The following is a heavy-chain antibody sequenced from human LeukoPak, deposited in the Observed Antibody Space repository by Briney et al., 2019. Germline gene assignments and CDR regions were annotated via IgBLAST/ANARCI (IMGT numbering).Heavy chain of an antibody. CDR2: IYHSGST. CDR1: GYSISSGYY. CDR3: ARARSGYSGYDQDDAFDI. Sequence: SETLSLTCAVSGYSISSGYYWGWIRQPPGKGLEWIGSIYHSGSTYYNPSLKSRVTISVDTSKNQFSLKLSSVTAADTAVYYCARARSGYSGYDQDDAFDIWSQGTMVTVSS. D-gene: IGHD5-12*01. V-gene: IGHV4-38-2*01. J-gene: IGHJ3*02.